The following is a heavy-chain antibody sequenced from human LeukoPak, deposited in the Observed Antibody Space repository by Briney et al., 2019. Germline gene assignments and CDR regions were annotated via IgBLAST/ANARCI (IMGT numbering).Heavy chain of an antibody. D-gene: IGHD3-10*01. Sequence: GGSLRLSCAASGFTFSSYAMSWVRQAPGKGLEWVSAISGSGGSTYYADSVKGRFTISRDNSKNTLYLQMNSLRAEDTAVYYCASVWFGEFNNPHAFDIWGQGTMVTVSS. CDR1: GFTFSSYA. CDR2: ISGSGGST. V-gene: IGHV3-23*01. CDR3: ASVWFGEFNNPHAFDI. J-gene: IGHJ3*02.